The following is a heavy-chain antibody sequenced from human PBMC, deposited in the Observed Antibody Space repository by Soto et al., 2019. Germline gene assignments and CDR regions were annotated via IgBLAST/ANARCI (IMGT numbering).Heavy chain of an antibody. CDR3: AKDIVVIPAAGDAFDI. Sequence: EVQLSESGGGLVQPGGSLRLSCAASGFTFNNYAMSWVRQAPREGLVWVSAISGNSGSTYYTDSVKGRFTISRDNSKNTLYLQMNSLRAEDTAVYYCAKDIVVIPAAGDAFDIWGQGTMVTVSS. D-gene: IGHD2-2*01. V-gene: IGHV3-23*01. CDR2: ISGNSGST. CDR1: GFTFNNYA. J-gene: IGHJ3*02.